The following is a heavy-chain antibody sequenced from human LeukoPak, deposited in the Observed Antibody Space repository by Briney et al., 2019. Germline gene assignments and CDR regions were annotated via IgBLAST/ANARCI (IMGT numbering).Heavy chain of an antibody. J-gene: IGHJ4*02. CDR1: GFTFSNYD. CDR2: ISSSSSTI. CDR3: ARTKGSASSYQIVVVPAALDY. D-gene: IGHD2-2*01. Sequence: TGGSLRLSCTASGFTFSNYDMTWVRQAPGKGLEWVSYISSSSSTIYYADSVKGRFTISRDNAKNSLYLQMNSLRAEDTAVYYCARTKGSASSYQIVVVPAALDYWGQGTLVTVSS. V-gene: IGHV3-48*01.